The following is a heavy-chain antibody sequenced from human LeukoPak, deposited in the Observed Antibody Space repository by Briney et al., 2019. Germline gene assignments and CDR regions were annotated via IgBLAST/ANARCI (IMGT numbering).Heavy chain of an antibody. CDR2: IYYSGST. CDR1: GGSISSYY. CDR3: ARLGRRGSYFDY. V-gene: IGHV4-59*08. J-gene: IGHJ4*02. D-gene: IGHD3-10*01. Sequence: SETLSLTCTVSGGSISSYYWSWTRQPPGKGLEWIGYIYYSGSTNYNPSLKSRVTISVDTSKNQFSLKLSSVTAADTAVYYCARLGRRGSYFDYWGQGTLVTVSS.